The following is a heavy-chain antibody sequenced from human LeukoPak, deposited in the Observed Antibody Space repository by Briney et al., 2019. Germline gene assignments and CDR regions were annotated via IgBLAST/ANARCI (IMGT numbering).Heavy chain of an antibody. D-gene: IGHD1-1*01. V-gene: IGHV1-3*01. CDR3: ATGPRGVERVAFDI. Sequence: GASVKVSCKASGYTFTNYAMNWVRQAPGQRLEWMGWINPGNGDTKYSQKFQGRVTVTEDTSTDTAYMELSSLRSEDTAVYYCATGPRGVERVAFDIWGQGTMVTVSS. CDR1: GYTFTNYA. CDR2: INPGNGDT. J-gene: IGHJ3*02.